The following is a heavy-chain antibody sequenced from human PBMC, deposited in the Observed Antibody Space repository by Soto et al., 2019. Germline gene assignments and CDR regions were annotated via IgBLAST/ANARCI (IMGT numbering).Heavy chain of an antibody. CDR1: VFSFSDFA. D-gene: IGHD2-21*01. J-gene: IGHJ4*02. CDR3: AKGRPGVAAAPDY. Sequence: XVSLRLSCAASVFSFSDFAMAWVRQAPGKGLEWVSSASGSGSGTYYADSVKGRFTISRDNSKNTLFLHMTNLGAGDTALYFCAKGRPGVAAAPDYWGQGTLVTVSS. CDR2: ASGSGSGT. V-gene: IGHV3-23*01.